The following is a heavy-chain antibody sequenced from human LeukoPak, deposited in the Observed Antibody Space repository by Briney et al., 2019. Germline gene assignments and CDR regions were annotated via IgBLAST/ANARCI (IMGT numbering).Heavy chain of an antibody. D-gene: IGHD5-12*01. CDR2: IKGDGSEK. J-gene: IGHJ4*02. CDR1: GFTFSSYW. CDR3: AMFGLVAAIDS. Sequence: GGSLRLSCAASGFTFSSYWMTWVRQAPGRGLEWVANIKGDGSEKYYADSVRGQFTISRDSAKNSLYLQMNSLRAEDTAVYYCAMFGLVAAIDSWGQGTLVTVSS. V-gene: IGHV3-7*02.